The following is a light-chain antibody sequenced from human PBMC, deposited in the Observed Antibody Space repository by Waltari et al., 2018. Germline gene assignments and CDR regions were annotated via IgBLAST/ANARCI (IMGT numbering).Light chain of an antibody. J-gene: IGKJ2*01. CDR1: QSISTR. CDR3: QQYNSYHT. Sequence: DIQMTQSPSTLSASVGDRITITCRASQSISTRLAWYQQKPGKAPKLLIDKASNLESGVPSRFSGSGSGTEFTLTISSLQPDDFATYYCQQYNSYHTFGQGTKLEIK. CDR2: KAS. V-gene: IGKV1-5*03.